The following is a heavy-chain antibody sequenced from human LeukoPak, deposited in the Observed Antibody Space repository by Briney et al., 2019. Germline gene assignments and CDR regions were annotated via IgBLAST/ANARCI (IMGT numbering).Heavy chain of an antibody. CDR2: ISGDGVKA. CDR1: GFSFYDYP. D-gene: IGHD2-15*01. CDR3: VKEIDTLGTNAFDI. Sequence: PGGSLRLSCAASGFSFYDYPMHSVRQAPGKGLEWVSLISGDGVKAYYADSVRGRFTISRDNSKDSLYLQMNSLRTEDTAMYYCVKEIDTLGTNAFDIWGQGTMVTVSS. V-gene: IGHV3-43*02. J-gene: IGHJ3*02.